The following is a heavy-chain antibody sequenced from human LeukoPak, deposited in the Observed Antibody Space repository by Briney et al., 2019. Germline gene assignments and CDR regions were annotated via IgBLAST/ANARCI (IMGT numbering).Heavy chain of an antibody. CDR1: GGSISSGDYY. CDR2: IYYSGST. D-gene: IGHD3-3*01. V-gene: IGHV4-30-4*08. Sequence: KPSQTLSLTCTVSGGSISSGDYYWSWVRQPPGKGLEWIGYIYYSGSTYYNPSLKSRVTISVDTSKNQFSLKLSSVTAADTAVYYCARVSFYDFRSGYHNWFDPWGQGTLVTVSS. J-gene: IGHJ5*02. CDR3: ARVSFYDFRSGYHNWFDP.